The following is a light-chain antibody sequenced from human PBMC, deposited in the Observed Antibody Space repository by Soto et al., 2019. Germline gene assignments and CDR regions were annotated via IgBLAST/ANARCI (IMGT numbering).Light chain of an antibody. V-gene: IGLV1-47*02. Sequence: QAVVTQPPSASGAPGQRVTISCSGSSSNIGINYVYWYQQLPGTAPKLLIYSNNQRPSGVPDRFSGSKSGTSASLAISGLRSEDEADYYCAAWDDSLSGPVFGGGTKVTVL. J-gene: IGLJ3*02. CDR2: SNN. CDR3: AAWDDSLSGPV. CDR1: SSNIGINY.